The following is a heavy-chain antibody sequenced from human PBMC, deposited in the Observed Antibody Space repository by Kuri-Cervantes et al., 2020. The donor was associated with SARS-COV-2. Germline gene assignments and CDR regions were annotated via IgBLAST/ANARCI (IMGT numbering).Heavy chain of an antibody. J-gene: IGHJ3*02. CDR1: GFTFSSYW. Sequence: GESLKISCAASGFTFSSYWMSWVRQAPGKGLEWVANIKQDGSEKYYVDSVKGRFTISRDNAKNSLYLQMNSLRAEDTAVYYCARGPTASCSSTSCRKYWGAFDIWGQGTMVTVSS. CDR3: ARGPTASCSSTSCRKYWGAFDI. V-gene: IGHV3-7*01. D-gene: IGHD2-2*01. CDR2: IKQDGSEK.